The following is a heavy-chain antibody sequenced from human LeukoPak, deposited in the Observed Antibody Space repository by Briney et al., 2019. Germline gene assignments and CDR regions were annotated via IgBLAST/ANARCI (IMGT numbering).Heavy chain of an antibody. CDR1: GYSINSGYF. J-gene: IGHJ4*02. Sequence: SETLSLTCAVSGYSINSGYFWGWIRQPPGKGLEWIGSRYHTGSTYYNPSLKSRVTISLDTSKNQFSLKLSSVTAADTAVYYCARGGSTVTLDYWGQGTLVTVSS. CDR3: ARGGSTVTLDY. D-gene: IGHD4-17*01. CDR2: RYHTGST. V-gene: IGHV4-38-2*01.